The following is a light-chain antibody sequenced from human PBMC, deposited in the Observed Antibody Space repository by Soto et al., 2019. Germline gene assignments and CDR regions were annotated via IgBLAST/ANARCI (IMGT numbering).Light chain of an antibody. CDR1: QGISSA. Sequence: AIPLTQSPSSLSASVGDRVTITCRASQGISSALAWYQQKPGKAPKLLIYDASSLESGVPSRFSGSGPGTDFTLTISSLQPEDFATYYCQQFNSYPPTFGQGTRLEIK. CDR2: DAS. V-gene: IGKV1-13*02. J-gene: IGKJ5*01. CDR3: QQFNSYPPT.